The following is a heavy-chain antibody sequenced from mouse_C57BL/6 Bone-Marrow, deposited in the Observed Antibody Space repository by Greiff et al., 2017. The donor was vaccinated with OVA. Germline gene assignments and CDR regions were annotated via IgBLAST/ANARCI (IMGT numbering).Heavy chain of an antibody. CDR3: ARWGAYGHYGNAMDY. D-gene: IGHD2-1*01. CDR2: INPSSGYT. V-gene: IGHV1-4*01. Sequence: QVQLQQSGAELARPGASVKMSCKASGYTFTSYTMHWVKQRPGQGLEWIGYINPSSGYTKYNQKFKDKATLTADKSSSTAYMQLSSLTSEDSAVYYCARWGAYGHYGNAMDYWGQGTSVTVSS. CDR1: GYTFTSYT. J-gene: IGHJ4*01.